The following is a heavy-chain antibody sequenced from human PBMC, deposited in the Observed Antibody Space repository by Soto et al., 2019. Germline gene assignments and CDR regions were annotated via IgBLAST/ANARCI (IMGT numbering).Heavy chain of an antibody. J-gene: IGHJ5*02. V-gene: IGHV4-30-4*01. CDR1: GGSISSGDYY. CDR2: IYYSGST. CDR3: ARGPSSQTYNWFDP. Sequence: QVQLQESGPGLVKPSQTLSLTCTVSGGSISSGDYYWSWIRQPPGKGLEWIGYIYYSGSTYYNPSLKSRVTXLVHTXXHPFYLKLSSVTAADTAVSYCARGPSSQTYNWFDPWGQGTLVTVSS.